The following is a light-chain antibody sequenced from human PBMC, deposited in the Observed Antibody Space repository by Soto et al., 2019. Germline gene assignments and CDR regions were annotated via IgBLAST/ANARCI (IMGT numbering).Light chain of an antibody. CDR1: RSDVGGYNY. Sequence: QSALPQPASVSGSPGQSITISCTGTRSDVGGYNYVSWYQQHPGKAPKLMIYDVSNRPSGVSSRFSGSKSGNTASLTISGLQAEDEADYYCSSYTSSSTDVFGTGTKVTVL. J-gene: IGLJ1*01. CDR2: DVS. CDR3: SSYTSSSTDV. V-gene: IGLV2-14*01.